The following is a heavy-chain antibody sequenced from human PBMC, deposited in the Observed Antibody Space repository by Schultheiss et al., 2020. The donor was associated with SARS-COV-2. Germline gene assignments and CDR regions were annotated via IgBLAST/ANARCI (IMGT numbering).Heavy chain of an antibody. CDR1: GFTFSTYG. D-gene: IGHD5-12*01. J-gene: IGHJ2*01. CDR2: ISYDGSNK. CDR3: ARRVATGWHFDL. Sequence: GGSLRLSCEVSGFTFSTYGMHWVRQAPGKGLEWVAVISYDGSNKYYADSVRGRFTISRDNSKNRLNLQMNSLRPEDTAVYYCARRVATGWHFDLWGRGTLVTVSS. V-gene: IGHV3-30*03.